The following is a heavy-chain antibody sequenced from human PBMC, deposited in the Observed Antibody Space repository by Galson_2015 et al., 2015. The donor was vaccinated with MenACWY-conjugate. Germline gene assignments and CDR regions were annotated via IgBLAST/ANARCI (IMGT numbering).Heavy chain of an antibody. CDR3: ARAVGSYYYYYYMDV. D-gene: IGHD1-26*01. CDR1: GGTFSSYA. J-gene: IGHJ6*03. CDR2: IIPIFGTA. Sequence: SVKVSCKASGGTFSSYAISWVRQAPGQGLEWMGGIIPIFGTANYAQKFQGRVTITADKSTSTAYMELSSLRSEDTAVYYCARAVGSYYYYYYMDVWGKGTTVTVSS. V-gene: IGHV1-69*06.